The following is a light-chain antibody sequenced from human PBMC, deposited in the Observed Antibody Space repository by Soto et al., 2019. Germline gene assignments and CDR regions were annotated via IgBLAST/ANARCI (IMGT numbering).Light chain of an antibody. CDR2: RAA. CDR3: QQYSDSPIT. Sequence: EIVLTQSPGTLSLSPGERATLSCRSIKSVSSNCLAWYQQKPGQTPRLLIYRAASRATGIPDRFSGSGSGTDLALTISRLEPEDFAVYYCQQYSDSPITFGQGTRLEIK. V-gene: IGKV3-20*01. J-gene: IGKJ5*01. CDR1: KSVSSNC.